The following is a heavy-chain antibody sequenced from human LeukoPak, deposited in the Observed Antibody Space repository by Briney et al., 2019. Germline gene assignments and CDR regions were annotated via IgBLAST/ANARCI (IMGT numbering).Heavy chain of an antibody. D-gene: IGHD2-2*01. CDR2: ISGSGDST. CDR1: GFTFSSYA. CDR3: ATIPTDIVVVEFDP. V-gene: IGHV3-23*01. J-gene: IGHJ5*02. Sequence: GGSLRLSCAASGFTFSSYAMSWVRQAPGKGLEWVSAISGSGDSTYYGDSVKGRFTISRDNSKNTLYLQMNSLRAEDTAVYYCATIPTDIVVVEFDPWGQGTLVTVSS.